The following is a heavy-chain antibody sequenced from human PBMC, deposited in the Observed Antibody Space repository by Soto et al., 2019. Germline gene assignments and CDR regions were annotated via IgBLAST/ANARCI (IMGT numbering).Heavy chain of an antibody. CDR1: GFTFSSYA. Sequence: GGSLRLSCAASGFTFSSYAMHWVRQAPGKGLEWVAVISYDGSNKYYADSVKGRFTISRDNSKNTLYLQMNSLRAEDTAVYYCARSKIFGVVILIDYWGQGTLVTVSS. CDR3: ARSKIFGVVILIDY. V-gene: IGHV3-30-3*01. D-gene: IGHD3-3*01. J-gene: IGHJ4*02. CDR2: ISYDGSNK.